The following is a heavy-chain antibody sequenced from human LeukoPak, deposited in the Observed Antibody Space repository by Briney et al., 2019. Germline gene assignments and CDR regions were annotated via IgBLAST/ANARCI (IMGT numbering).Heavy chain of an antibody. Sequence: VASVKVSCKASGYTFTSYDISWVRQATGQGLEWMGCMNPNSGNTGYLQKFQGRVTMTRNTSISTAYMELSSLRSEDTAVYYCARGSYSYSSSWINYYYYYHMDVWGKGTTVTISS. CDR1: GYTFTSYD. CDR2: MNPNSGNT. D-gene: IGHD6-13*01. CDR3: ARGSYSYSSSWINYYYYYHMDV. V-gene: IGHV1-8*01. J-gene: IGHJ6*03.